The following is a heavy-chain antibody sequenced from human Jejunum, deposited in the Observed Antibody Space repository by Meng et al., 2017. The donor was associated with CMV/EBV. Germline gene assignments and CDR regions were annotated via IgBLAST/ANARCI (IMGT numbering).Heavy chain of an antibody. Sequence: SGFTFSGYWMSWVRQAPGRGLEWVANIAQDGSERYYVESVKGRFTISRNNARNSLFLQMDGLRAEDTAVYYCARQKCGGDCDMDVWGQGTTVTVSS. D-gene: IGHD2-21*01. CDR1: GFTFSGYW. J-gene: IGHJ6*02. CDR3: ARQKCGGDCDMDV. V-gene: IGHV3-7*01. CDR2: IAQDGSER.